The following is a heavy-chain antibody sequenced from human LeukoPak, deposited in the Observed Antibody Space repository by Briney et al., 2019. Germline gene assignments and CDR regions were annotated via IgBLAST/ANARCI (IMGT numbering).Heavy chain of an antibody. CDR2: IPYDGSNK. CDR3: ARSDAYNKPTDY. D-gene: IGHD5-24*01. CDR1: GFTFSNYV. V-gene: IGHV3-30*04. J-gene: IGHJ4*02. Sequence: GGSLRLSCAASGFTFSNYVIHWVRQAPGKGLEWVAVIPYDGSNKYYADSVKGRFTISRDTSKNTLYLQMNSLRAEDTAVYYCARSDAYNKPTDYWGQGTLVTVSS.